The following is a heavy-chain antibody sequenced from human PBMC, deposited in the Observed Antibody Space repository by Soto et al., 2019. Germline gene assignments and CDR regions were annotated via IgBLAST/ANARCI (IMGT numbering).Heavy chain of an antibody. CDR2: MLYDVGNQ. CDR3: AQGPFTHSGRFMDAFDY. CDR1: GFPFSIYG. D-gene: IGHD1-26*01. V-gene: IGHV3-33*03. Sequence: QVHLVESGGGIVQPGRSLRLSCAASGFPFSIYGMHWVRQAPVKGLEWVAGMLYDVGNQYYVHSVKGRFTISRDKSTNTLDLQMSSLRADDTAVYYCAQGPFTHSGRFMDAFDYWGQGTLVTVSS. J-gene: IGHJ4*02.